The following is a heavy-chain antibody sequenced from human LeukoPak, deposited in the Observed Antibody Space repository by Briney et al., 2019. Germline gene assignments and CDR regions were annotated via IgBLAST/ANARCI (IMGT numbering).Heavy chain of an antibody. V-gene: IGHV3-23*01. CDR1: GFTFSHYA. CDR2: ISGSDTRT. CDR3: AKDEPTIWEYFDY. J-gene: IGHJ4*02. Sequence: GGSLRLSCAASGFTFSHYAMGWVRQAPGKGLEWVSGISGSDTRTYYADSVRGRFTISRDDSTNTLLLQMNRLRADDTAFYYCAKDEPTIWEYFDYWGQGTLVTVSS. D-gene: IGHD5-24*01.